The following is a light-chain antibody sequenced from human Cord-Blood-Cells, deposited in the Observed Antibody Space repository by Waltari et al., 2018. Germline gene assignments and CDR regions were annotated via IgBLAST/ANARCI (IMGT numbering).Light chain of an antibody. V-gene: IGLV1-40*01. CDR2: GKS. Sequence: QSVLTQPPSVSGAPGQRVTISCTGSSSNIGAGYDVHWYQQLPGTAPKLLIYGKSNRPSSVPDRFSGSKSGPPTSLGLTGLQAEDEADYYCQSYDSSLSGRVFGGGTKLTVL. CDR3: QSYDSSLSGRV. J-gene: IGLJ3*02. CDR1: SSNIGAGYD.